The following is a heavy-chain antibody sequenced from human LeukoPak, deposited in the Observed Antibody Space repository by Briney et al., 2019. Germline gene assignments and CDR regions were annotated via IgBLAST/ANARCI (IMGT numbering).Heavy chain of an antibody. D-gene: IGHD5-12*01. CDR2: ISSDGSST. Sequence: GGSLRLSCVGSEFTLNYYWMHWVRQAPGKGLVWVSRISSDGSSTFYADSVKGRFTISRDNAKNTVYLQLNSLRDEDTAVYYCARGNSGYCNFDNWGQGTPVTVSS. J-gene: IGHJ4*02. CDR3: ARGNSGYCNFDN. V-gene: IGHV3-74*01. CDR1: EFTLNYYW.